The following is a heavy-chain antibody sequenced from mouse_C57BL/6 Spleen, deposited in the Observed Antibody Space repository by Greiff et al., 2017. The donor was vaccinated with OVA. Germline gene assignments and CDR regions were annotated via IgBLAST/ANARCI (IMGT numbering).Heavy chain of an antibody. Sequence: EVMLVESGGGLVQPGGSLSLSCAASGFTFTAYYMSWVRQPPGQALEWLGFIRNKANGYTTEYSASVKGRFTISRDNSQSILYLQMNALRAEDSATYYGARYGDEEASYFDVWGTGTTVTVSS. CDR1: GFTFTAYY. CDR2: IRNKANGYTT. V-gene: IGHV7-3*01. J-gene: IGHJ1*03. CDR3: ARYGDEEASYFDV. D-gene: IGHD2-13*01.